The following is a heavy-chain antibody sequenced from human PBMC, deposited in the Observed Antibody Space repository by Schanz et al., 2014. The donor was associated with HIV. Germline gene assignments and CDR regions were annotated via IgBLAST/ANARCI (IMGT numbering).Heavy chain of an antibody. Sequence: EVQLLESGGGVVQPGGSLRLSCEAPGLTFSKYAMSWVRQAPGKGLEWVSGISGSGGSTYYADSVKGRFDISRDNSKNTLYLQMNSLRAEDTAVYYCAKRIIFGVVFPANFDYWGQGTLVTVSS. V-gene: IGHV3-23*01. CDR2: ISGSGGST. CDR1: GLTFSKYA. J-gene: IGHJ4*02. D-gene: IGHD3-3*01. CDR3: AKRIIFGVVFPANFDY.